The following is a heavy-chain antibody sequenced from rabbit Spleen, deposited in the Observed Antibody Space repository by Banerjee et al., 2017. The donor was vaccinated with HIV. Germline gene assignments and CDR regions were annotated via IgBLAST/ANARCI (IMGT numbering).Heavy chain of an antibody. Sequence: QSLEESGGGLVQPEGSLTLTCKASGFSFNGFSFNGGYDMCWVRQAPGKGLEWVACAYAGSSGSTYSATWAKGRFTISKTSSTTVTLQMTSLTAADTATYFCARDAGTSFSTYGMDLWGQGTLVTVS. J-gene: IGHJ6*01. V-gene: IGHV1S40*01. D-gene: IGHD4-2*01. CDR1: GFSFNGFSFNGGYD. CDR2: AYAGSSGST. CDR3: ARDAGTSFSTYGMDL.